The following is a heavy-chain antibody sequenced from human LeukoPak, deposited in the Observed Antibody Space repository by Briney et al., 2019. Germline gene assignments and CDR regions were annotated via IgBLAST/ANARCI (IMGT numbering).Heavy chain of an antibody. CDR3: ARGGYCSSTSCYLLD. CDR2: ISSNGGST. V-gene: IGHV3-64*01. J-gene: IGHJ4*02. D-gene: IGHD2-2*01. Sequence: GGSLRLSCAASGFTFGSYAMYWVRQAPGKGLEYVSVISSNGGSTDYANSVKGRFTISRDNSKNTLYLQMGSLRAEDMAVYYCARGGYCSSTSCYLLDWGQGTLVTVSS. CDR1: GFTFGSYA.